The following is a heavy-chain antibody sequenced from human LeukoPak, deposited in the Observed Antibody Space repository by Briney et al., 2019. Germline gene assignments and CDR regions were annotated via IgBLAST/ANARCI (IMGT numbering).Heavy chain of an antibody. D-gene: IGHD6-19*01. CDR2: IIPIFGTA. J-gene: IGHJ4*02. CDR1: GGTFSSYA. CDR3: ARVIAVASTFDY. Sequence: GASVKVSCKASGGTFSSYAISWVRQAPGQGLEWMGGIIPIFGTANYAQKFQGRVTITADKSTSTAYMELSSLRSEDTAVYYCARVIAVASTFDYWGQGTLVTVSS. V-gene: IGHV1-69*06.